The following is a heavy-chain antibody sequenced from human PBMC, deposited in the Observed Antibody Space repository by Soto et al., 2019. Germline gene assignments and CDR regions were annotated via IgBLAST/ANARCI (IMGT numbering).Heavy chain of an antibody. J-gene: IGHJ6*03. D-gene: IGHD2-2*01. CDR1: GGTFSSYT. V-gene: IGHV1-69*02. CDR2: IIPILGIA. CDR3: ARGGYCSSTSCWTIGDYMDV. Sequence: GASVKVSCKASGGTFSSYTISWVRQAPGQGLEWMGRIIPILGIANYAQKFQGRVTITADKSTSTAYMELSSLRSEDTAVYYCARGGYCSSTSCWTIGDYMDVWGKGTTVTVSS.